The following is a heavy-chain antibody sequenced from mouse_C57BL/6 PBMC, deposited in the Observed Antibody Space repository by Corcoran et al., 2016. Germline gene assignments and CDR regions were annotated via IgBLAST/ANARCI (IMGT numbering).Heavy chain of an antibody. J-gene: IGHJ2*01. CDR2: IYPGSGNT. Sequence: QVQLKQSGAELVRPGASVKLSCKASGYTFTDYYINWVKQRPGQGLEWIARIYPGSGNTYYNEKFKGKATLTAEKSSSTAYMQLSSLTSEDSAVYFCANYYDSSYGWGQGTTLTVSS. D-gene: IGHD1-1*01. CDR3: ANYYDSSYG. CDR1: GYTFTDYY. V-gene: IGHV1-76*01.